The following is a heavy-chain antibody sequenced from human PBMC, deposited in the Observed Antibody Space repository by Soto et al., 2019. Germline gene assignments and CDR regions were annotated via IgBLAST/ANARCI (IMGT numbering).Heavy chain of an antibody. D-gene: IGHD6-19*01. J-gene: IGHJ3*02. Sequence: ASVQVSCQASGGTFSSYAISWVRQAPGQGLEWMGGIIPIFGTANYAQKFQGRVTITADESTSTAYMELSSLRSEDTAVYYCAGKAQWLPAFDIWGQGTMVTVSS. CDR2: IIPIFGTA. V-gene: IGHV1-69*13. CDR3: AGKAQWLPAFDI. CDR1: GGTFSSYA.